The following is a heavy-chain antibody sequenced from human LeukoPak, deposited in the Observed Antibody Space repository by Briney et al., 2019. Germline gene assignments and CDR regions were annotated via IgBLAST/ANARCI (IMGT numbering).Heavy chain of an antibody. D-gene: IGHD1-26*01. CDR1: GFTFSSYW. CDR3: ARDLGKSGSYYDY. CDR2: IKQGGSEK. V-gene: IGHV3-7*01. Sequence: PGGSLRLSCAASGFTFSSYWMSWVRQAPGKGLEWVANIKQGGSEKYYVDSVKGRFTISGDNAKNSLYLQMNSLRVEDTAVYYCARDLGKSGSYYDYWGQGTLVTVSS. J-gene: IGHJ4*02.